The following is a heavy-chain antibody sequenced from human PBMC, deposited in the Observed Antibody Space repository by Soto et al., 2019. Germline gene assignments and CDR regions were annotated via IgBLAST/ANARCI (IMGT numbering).Heavy chain of an antibody. CDR1: GGSISSYY. CDR3: AAPPRY. J-gene: IGHJ4*02. V-gene: IGHV4-59*01. D-gene: IGHD6-6*01. CDR2: IYNSGNT. Sequence: QVQLQESGPGLVKPSETLSLTCTVSGGSISSYYWNWIRQPPGKGLEWIGYIYNSGNTNYNPSLRRRVTISAYKSKNRSSLKLTSVTAADTAVYYCAAPPRYWGQGTLVTVSS.